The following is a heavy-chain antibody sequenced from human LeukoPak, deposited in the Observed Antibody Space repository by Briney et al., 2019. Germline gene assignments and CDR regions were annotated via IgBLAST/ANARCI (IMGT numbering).Heavy chain of an antibody. CDR2: ISGSGGST. V-gene: IGHV3-23*01. D-gene: IGHD2-15*01. J-gene: IGHJ3*02. CDR3: AKDKAYCSGGSCYNAFDI. Sequence: GGSLRLSCAASGFTFSSYAMSWVRQAPGKGLEWVSAISGSGGSTYYADSVKGRFTISRDNSKNTLYLQMNSLRAEDTAVYYCAKDKAYCSGGSCYNAFDIWGQGTMVTVSS. CDR1: GFTFSSYA.